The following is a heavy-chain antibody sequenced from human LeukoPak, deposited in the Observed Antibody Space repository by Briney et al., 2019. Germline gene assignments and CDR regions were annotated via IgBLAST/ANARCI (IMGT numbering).Heavy chain of an antibody. V-gene: IGHV3-48*04. Sequence: GALRLSCAASGFTFSSYWMSWVRQAPGKGLEWVSYISSSGSTIYYADSVKGRFTISRDNAKNSLYLQMNSLRAEDTAVYYCAELGITMIGGVWGKGTTVTISS. CDR1: GFTFSSYW. CDR3: AELGITMIGGV. CDR2: ISSSGSTI. D-gene: IGHD3-10*02. J-gene: IGHJ6*04.